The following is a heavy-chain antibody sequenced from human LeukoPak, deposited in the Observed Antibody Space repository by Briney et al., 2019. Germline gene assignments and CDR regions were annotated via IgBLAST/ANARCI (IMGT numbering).Heavy chain of an antibody. CDR2: IYYSGST. J-gene: IGHJ6*03. D-gene: IGHD3-10*01. Sequence: PSETLSLTCTVSGGSISSSSYYWGWIRQPPGKGLEWIGSIYYSGSTYYNPSLNSRVTISVDTSKNQFSLKLSSVTAADTAVYYCARKRFNYYYYMDVWGKGTTVTVSS. CDR3: ARKRFNYYYYMDV. CDR1: GGSISSSSYY. V-gene: IGHV4-39*07.